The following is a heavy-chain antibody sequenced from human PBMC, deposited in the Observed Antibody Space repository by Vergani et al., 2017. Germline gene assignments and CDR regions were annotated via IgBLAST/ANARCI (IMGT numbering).Heavy chain of an antibody. Sequence: QVQLQESGPGLVKPSETLSLICTVSGGSISSYYWSWIRQPPGKGLEWIGYIYYSGSTNYNPSLKSRVTISVDTSKNQFSLKLSSVTAADTAVYYCARLNDILTGYIDYWGQGTLVTVSS. J-gene: IGHJ4*02. CDR3: ARLNDILTGYIDY. V-gene: IGHV4-59*08. CDR2: IYYSGST. CDR1: GGSISSYY. D-gene: IGHD3-9*01.